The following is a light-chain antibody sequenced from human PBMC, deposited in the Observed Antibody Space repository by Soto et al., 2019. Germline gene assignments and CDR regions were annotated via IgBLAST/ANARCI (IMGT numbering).Light chain of an antibody. CDR1: QSVSSSF. V-gene: IGKV3-20*01. CDR2: GAS. J-gene: IGKJ1*01. CDR3: QQYASAPRT. Sequence: EIVLTQSPGTLSLSPGERATLSCRASQSVSSSFLAWYQQKPGQAPRLLIYGASGRATGIPDRFSGSVSGTDFTLTISSLEPEDSAVYYCQQYASAPRTFGQGTKVEVK.